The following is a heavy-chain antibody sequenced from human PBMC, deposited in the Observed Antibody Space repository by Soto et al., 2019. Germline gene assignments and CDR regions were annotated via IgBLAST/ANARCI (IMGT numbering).Heavy chain of an antibody. Sequence: QVQLVQSGGEVKKPGASVKVSCKASGYSFSTYAITWVRQAPGQGLEWMGWISGYDGETKYAQRFQGRVTMTTDTSTSTGYMELRSLRSDDTAVYYCARGSKFLQLIRLFDPWGQGTLVTVSS. CDR2: ISGYDGET. CDR3: ARGSKFLQLIRLFDP. CDR1: GYSFSTYA. D-gene: IGHD6-13*01. J-gene: IGHJ5*02. V-gene: IGHV1-18*01.